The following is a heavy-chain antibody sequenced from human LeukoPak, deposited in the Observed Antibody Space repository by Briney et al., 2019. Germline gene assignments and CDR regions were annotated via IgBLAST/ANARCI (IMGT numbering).Heavy chain of an antibody. J-gene: IGHJ3*02. CDR1: X. D-gene: IGHD3-3*01. Sequence: XMHWVRXAPGKGLVWVARINSDGSSTIYADSVKGRFTISRDNAKNTLYVEMNSLRAEDTAVYYCPRVEMSITIFGVVIRDAFDIWGQGTMVTVSS. CDR3: PRVEMSITIFGVVIRDAFDI. V-gene: IGHV3-74*01. CDR2: INSDGSST.